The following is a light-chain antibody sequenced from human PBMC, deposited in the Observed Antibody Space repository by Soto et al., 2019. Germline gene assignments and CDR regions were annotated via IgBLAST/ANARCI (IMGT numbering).Light chain of an antibody. CDR1: QSISSY. CDR3: QQSYSTLYT. CDR2: SAS. Sequence: DIQMTQSPSSLSASVGDRVTITCRASQSISSYLNWYQQKPGKAPKLLLYSASSLQSGGPSRFSGSGSGTDFTLSISSLQPEDFATYYCQQSYSTLYTFVQGTKLEIK. J-gene: IGKJ2*01. V-gene: IGKV1-39*01.